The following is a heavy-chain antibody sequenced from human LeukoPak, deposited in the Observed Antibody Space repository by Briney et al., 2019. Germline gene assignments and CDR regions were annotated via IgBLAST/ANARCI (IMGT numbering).Heavy chain of an antibody. CDR1: GYTITSYG. V-gene: IGHV1-18*01. Sequence: ASVKVSCKASGYTITSYGISWVRQAPGQGLEWMGWISAYNGNTNYAQKLQGRVTMTTDTSTSTAYMELRSLRSDDTAVYYCARDTVHYYDSSGYYNWGQGTLVTVSS. J-gene: IGHJ4*02. CDR2: ISAYNGNT. D-gene: IGHD3-22*01. CDR3: ARDTVHYYDSSGYYN.